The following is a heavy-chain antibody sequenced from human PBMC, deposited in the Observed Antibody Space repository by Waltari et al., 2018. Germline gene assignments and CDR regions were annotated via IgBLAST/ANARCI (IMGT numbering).Heavy chain of an antibody. J-gene: IGHJ3*02. D-gene: IGHD1-20*01. Sequence: QVQLQESGPGLVKPSETLSLTCTVSGGSISSHYWSWIRQPPGKGLEWIGYIYYSGSTNYSPSLKSRVTISVDTSKSQFSLKLSSGTAADTAVYYCARDRVTGTYDAFDIWGQGTMVTVSS. V-gene: IGHV4-59*11. CDR1: GGSISSHY. CDR3: ARDRVTGTYDAFDI. CDR2: IYYSGST.